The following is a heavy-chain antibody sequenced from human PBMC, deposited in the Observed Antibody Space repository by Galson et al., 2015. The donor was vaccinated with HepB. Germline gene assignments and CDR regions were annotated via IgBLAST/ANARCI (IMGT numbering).Heavy chain of an antibody. CDR1: GYSFTSYW. J-gene: IGHJ6*02. D-gene: IGHD6-13*01. Sequence: QSGAEVKKPGESLTISCKGSGYSFTSYWIGWVRQMPGKGLEWMGIIYPGDSDTRYSPSFQGQVTISADKSISAAYLQWSSLKASDTAMYYCARSAGLPLVPVYYYGMDVWGQGTTVTVSS. V-gene: IGHV5-51*01. CDR3: ARSAGLPLVPVYYYGMDV. CDR2: IYPGDSDT.